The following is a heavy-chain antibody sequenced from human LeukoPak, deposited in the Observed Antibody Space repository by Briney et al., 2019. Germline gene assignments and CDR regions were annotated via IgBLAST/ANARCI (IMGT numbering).Heavy chain of an antibody. J-gene: IGHJ6*02. CDR3: AREGGSYEEDYYGMDV. CDR2: MNPKSGSA. V-gene: IGHV1-8*03. Sequence: GASVKVSCKASGYTFTSFDINWVRQATGQGLEWMGWMNPKSGSAGYAQNFQGRVTFTRDTSISTAYMELSSLRSEDTAVYYCAREGGSYEEDYYGMDVWGQGTTVTVSS. CDR1: GYTFTSFD. D-gene: IGHD1-26*01.